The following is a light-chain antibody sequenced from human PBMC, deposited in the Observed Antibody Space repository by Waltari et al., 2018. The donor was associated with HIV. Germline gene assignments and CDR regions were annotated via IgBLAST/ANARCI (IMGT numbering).Light chain of an antibody. Sequence: YVLTQPPSVSAAPGQKATVACIGQHIGTKDVHWYRQRPGQAPEVVVHDDNDRPSEIPVRISGSNSGDMATLTIDSVESGDEAVYYCQVWDNNDDWVFGGGTKLTVL. CDR2: DDN. CDR3: QVWDNNDDWV. V-gene: IGLV3-21*02. J-gene: IGLJ3*02. CDR1: HIGTKD.